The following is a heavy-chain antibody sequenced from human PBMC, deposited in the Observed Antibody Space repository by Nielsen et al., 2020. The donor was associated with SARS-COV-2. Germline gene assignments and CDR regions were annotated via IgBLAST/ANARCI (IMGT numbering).Heavy chain of an antibody. CDR3: ARDQHIVVVTAIPGAFDI. CDR1: GFTFDFFA. D-gene: IGHD2-21*02. CDR2: ISGSGRDT. V-gene: IGHV3-23*01. J-gene: IGHJ3*02. Sequence: GEPLKISCAASGFTFDFFAMSWVRQAPGKGLEWVSGISGSGRDTYYADSVKGRFTISRDNAKNSLYLQMNSLRAEDTAVYYCARDQHIVVVTAIPGAFDIWGQGTMVTVSS.